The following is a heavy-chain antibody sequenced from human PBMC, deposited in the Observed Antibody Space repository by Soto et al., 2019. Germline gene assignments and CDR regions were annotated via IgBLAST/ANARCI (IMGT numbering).Heavy chain of an antibody. V-gene: IGHV3-30*18. CDR2: ISFDGSTD. CDR3: AKPGAIFGVVIARDYYYSMNL. CDR1: GFTFSNYA. D-gene: IGHD3-3*01. J-gene: IGHJ6*02. Sequence: PGGSLRLSCAASGFTFSNYAMRWVRQAPGKGLEWVAVISFDGSTDYYADSVKGRSTISRDNSKNTLYLEMYSLRPDDTAVYFCAKPGAIFGVVIARDYYYSMNLWGQGTTVTVSS.